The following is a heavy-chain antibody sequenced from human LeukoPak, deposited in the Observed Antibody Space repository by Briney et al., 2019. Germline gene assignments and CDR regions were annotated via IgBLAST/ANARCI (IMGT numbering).Heavy chain of an antibody. Sequence: ASVTVSCKASGYTFTGYYMHWVRQAPGQGREGMGWINHNSGGTNYAQKFQGRVTTTRETSISTAYMELSRLRSDGTAVYYCASGCSSTSCPIDYWGQRALVTVSS. CDR2: INHNSGGT. D-gene: IGHD2-2*01. CDR1: GYTFTGYY. CDR3: ASGCSSTSCPIDY. J-gene: IGHJ4*02. V-gene: IGHV1-2*02.